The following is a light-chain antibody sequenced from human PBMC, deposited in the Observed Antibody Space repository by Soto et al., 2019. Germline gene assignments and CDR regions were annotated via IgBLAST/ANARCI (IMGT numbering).Light chain of an antibody. CDR3: HQRNK. Sequence: EIVLTQSPATLSLSPGERATLSCRASQSVSSYLALYQQKPGQAPRLLIYDTSNRATGIPARFSGSRSGTDFTLTISSLEPEDFGVYFCHQRNKFGQGTRLEIK. J-gene: IGKJ5*01. CDR1: QSVSSY. CDR2: DTS. V-gene: IGKV3-11*01.